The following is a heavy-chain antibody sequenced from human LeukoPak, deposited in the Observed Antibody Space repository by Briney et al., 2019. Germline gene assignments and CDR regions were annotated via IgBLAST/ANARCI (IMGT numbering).Heavy chain of an antibody. CDR2: IYSGGST. CDR1: GFTVSSNY. V-gene: IGHV3-66*01. Sequence: GGSLRLSCAASGFTVSSNYMSWVRQAPGNGLEWVSVIYSGGSTYYADSVKGRFTISRDNSKNTLYLQMNSLRAEDTAVYYCARVLATMIVVVGYRTPTYFDYWGQGTLVTVSS. J-gene: IGHJ4*02. CDR3: ARVLATMIVVVGYRTPTYFDY. D-gene: IGHD3-22*01.